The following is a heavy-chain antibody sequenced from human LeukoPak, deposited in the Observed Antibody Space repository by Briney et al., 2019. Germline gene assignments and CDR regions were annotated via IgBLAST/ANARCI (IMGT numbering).Heavy chain of an antibody. V-gene: IGHV1-58*01. D-gene: IGHD3-3*01. J-gene: IGHJ5*02. CDR2: IVVGSGNT. CDR1: GFTFTSSA. Sequence: ASVKVSCKASGFTFTSSAVQWVRQARGQRLEWIGWIVVGSGNTNYAQKFQERVTITRDMSTSTAYMELSSLRSEDTAVYYCAAEQPLTIFGVVPSGFDPWGQGTLVTVSS. CDR3: AAEQPLTIFGVVPSGFDP.